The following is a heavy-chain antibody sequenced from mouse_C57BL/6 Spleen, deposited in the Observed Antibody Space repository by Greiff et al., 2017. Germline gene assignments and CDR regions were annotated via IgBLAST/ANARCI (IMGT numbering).Heavy chain of an antibody. D-gene: IGHD2-3*01. J-gene: IGHJ2*01. Sequence: EVKLMESEGGLVQPGSSMKLSCTASGFTFSDYYMAWVRQVPEKGLEWVANINYDGSSTYYLDSLKSRFIISRDNAKNILYLQMSSLKSEDTATYDCARDRNDGYLGYFDYWGQGTTLTVSS. CDR2: INYDGSST. CDR1: GFTFSDYY. CDR3: ARDRNDGYLGYFDY. V-gene: IGHV5-16*01.